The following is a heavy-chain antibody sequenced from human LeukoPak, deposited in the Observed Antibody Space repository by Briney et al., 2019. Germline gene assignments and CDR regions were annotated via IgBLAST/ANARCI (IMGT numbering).Heavy chain of an antibody. V-gene: IGHV3-30-3*01. CDR3: AKDSSSSEEATWFDP. Sequence: GGSLRLSCAASGFTFNTYSIHWVRQAPGKGLEWVAVISYDGGHKYYADSVKGRFTISRDNSKNTLYLQMNSLRAEDTAVYYCAKDSSSSEEATWFDPWGQGTLVTVSS. CDR1: GFTFNTYS. J-gene: IGHJ5*02. CDR2: ISYDGGHK. D-gene: IGHD6-6*01.